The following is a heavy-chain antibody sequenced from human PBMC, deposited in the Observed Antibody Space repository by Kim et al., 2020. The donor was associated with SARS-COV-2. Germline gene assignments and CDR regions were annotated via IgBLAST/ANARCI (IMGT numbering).Heavy chain of an antibody. Sequence: SETLSLTCAVYGGSFSGYYWSWIRQPPGKGLEWIGEINHSGSTNYNPSLKSRVTISVDTSKNQFSLKLSSVTAADTAVYYCARGRVVTPGFDYWGQGTLV. CDR3: ARGRVVTPGFDY. D-gene: IGHD2-21*02. CDR2: INHSGST. CDR1: GGSFSGYY. V-gene: IGHV4-34*01. J-gene: IGHJ4*02.